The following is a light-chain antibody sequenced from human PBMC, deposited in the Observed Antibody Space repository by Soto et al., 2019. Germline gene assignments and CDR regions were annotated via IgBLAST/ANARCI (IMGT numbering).Light chain of an antibody. CDR3: CSYAGSSPVV. J-gene: IGLJ2*01. Sequence: QSALTQPASVSGSPGQSITISCTGTSSDVGSYKLVSWYQQHPGKAPKLMIYEGSKRPSGVSNRFSGSKSGNTASLTISGLQAEDEADYYCCSYAGSSPVVFGGGTKWTVL. CDR1: SSDVGSYKL. CDR2: EGS. V-gene: IGLV2-23*01.